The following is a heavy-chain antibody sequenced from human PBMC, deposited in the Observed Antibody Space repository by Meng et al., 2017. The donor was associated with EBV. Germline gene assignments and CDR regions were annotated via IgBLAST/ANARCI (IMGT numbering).Heavy chain of an antibody. Sequence: QVQLQQSGAEVKKPGSSVKVSCRTSGGTFRSDAVSWVRQSPGQGLEWMGGLIPMSGAPHYAQKFQGRVTIIADESTSTHSMELNNLRFEDTAMYYCASESGRGFTPDYWGQGTLVTVSS. CDR2: LIPMSGAP. V-gene: IGHV1-69*01. D-gene: IGHD3-10*01. CDR3: ASESGRGFTPDY. J-gene: IGHJ4*02. CDR1: GGTFRSDA.